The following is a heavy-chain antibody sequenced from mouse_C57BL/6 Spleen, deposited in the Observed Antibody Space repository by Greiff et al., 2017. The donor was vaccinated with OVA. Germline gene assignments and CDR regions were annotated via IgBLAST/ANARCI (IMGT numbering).Heavy chain of an antibody. CDR1: GYSFTGYY. V-gene: IGHV1-42*01. Sequence: VQLKESGPELVKPGASVKISCKASGYSFTGYYMNWVKQSPEKSLEWIGEINPSTGGTTYNQKFKAKATLTVDKSSSTAYMQLKSLTSAASAVYYCAREDSNYVPDYWGQGTTLTVSS. CDR3: AREDSNYVPDY. J-gene: IGHJ2*01. D-gene: IGHD2-5*01. CDR2: INPSTGGT.